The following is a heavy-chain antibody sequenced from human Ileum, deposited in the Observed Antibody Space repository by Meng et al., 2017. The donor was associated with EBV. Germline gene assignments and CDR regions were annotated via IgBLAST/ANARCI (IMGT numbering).Heavy chain of an antibody. Sequence: QLEQSGPGLVSPSETLALTCTVSGASVTSSGYYWSWLRQSQGKGLEWLGYVNYNGDSTYNPSLKSRVTIFIDTSKKQFYLNLTSATAADTAIYYCARDLRVGGAFDYWGQGTLVTVSS. CDR1: GASVTSSGYY. J-gene: IGHJ4*02. V-gene: IGHV4-61*08. CDR3: ARDLRVGGAFDY. CDR2: VNYNGDS. D-gene: IGHD1-26*01.